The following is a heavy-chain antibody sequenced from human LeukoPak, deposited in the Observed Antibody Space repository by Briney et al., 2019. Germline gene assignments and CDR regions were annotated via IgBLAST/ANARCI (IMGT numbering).Heavy chain of an antibody. CDR1: GGSISSGGYY. J-gene: IGHJ3*02. CDR3: ARDRFVGVTMVRGVIRHDAFDI. V-gene: IGHV4-31*03. D-gene: IGHD3-10*01. Sequence: SETLSLTCTVSGGSISSGGYYWSWLRQHPGKGLEWIGYIYYSGRTYYNPSLKSRVTISVDTSKNQFSLKLSSVTAADTAVYYCARDRFVGVTMVRGVIRHDAFDIWGQGTMVTVSS. CDR2: IYYSGRT.